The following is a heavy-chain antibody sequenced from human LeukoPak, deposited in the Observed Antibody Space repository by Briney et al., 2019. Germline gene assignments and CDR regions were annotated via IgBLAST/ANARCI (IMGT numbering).Heavy chain of an antibody. CDR3: ATDSLRVVRGVNGALPY. J-gene: IGHJ4*02. CDR1: GYTLTELS. V-gene: IGHV1-24*01. D-gene: IGHD3-10*01. CDR2: FDPEDGET. Sequence: ASVKVSCKVSGYTLTELSMHWVRQAPGKGLEWMGGFDPEDGETIYAQKFQGRVTMTEDTSTDTAYMELSSLRSEDTAVYYCATDSLRVVRGVNGALPYWGQGTLVTVSS.